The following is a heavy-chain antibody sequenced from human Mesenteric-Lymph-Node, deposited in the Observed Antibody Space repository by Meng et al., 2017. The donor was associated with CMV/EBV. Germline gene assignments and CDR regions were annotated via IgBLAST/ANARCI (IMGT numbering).Heavy chain of an antibody. CDR3: ARGSPEGYYYYYGMDV. Sequence: ASVKVSCKASGYTFTGYHMHWVRQAPGQGLEWMGWISAFNGNTNYAQRLQGRVTMTTDRSTATAYMELRSLTSDDTAVYYCARGSPEGYYYYYGMDVWGQGTTVTVSS. CDR1: GYTFTGYH. D-gene: IGHD1-14*01. V-gene: IGHV1-18*04. CDR2: ISAFNGNT. J-gene: IGHJ6*02.